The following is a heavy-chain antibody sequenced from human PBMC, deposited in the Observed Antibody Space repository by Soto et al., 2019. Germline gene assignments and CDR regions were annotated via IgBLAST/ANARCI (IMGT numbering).Heavy chain of an antibody. CDR1: GFTFSSYA. J-gene: IGHJ4*02. D-gene: IGHD6-19*01. V-gene: IGHV3-23*01. CDR3: AKDQRGTVADYFDY. Sequence: EVQLLESGGGLVQPGGSLRLSCAASGFTFSSYAMTWVRQAPGKGLEWVSAISGSGDRTYYADSMKGRFTISRDNSRNTLYLQMNGLRAEDTAVYYCAKDQRGTVADYFDYWGQGTLVTVSS. CDR2: ISGSGDRT.